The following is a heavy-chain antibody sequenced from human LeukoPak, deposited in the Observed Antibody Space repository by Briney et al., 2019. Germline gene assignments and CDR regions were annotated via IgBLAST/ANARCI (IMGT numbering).Heavy chain of an antibody. Sequence: ASVKVSCKASGYTFTSYGISWVRQAPGQGLEWMGWISAYNGNTNYAQKLQGRVTMTTDTSTSTAHMELRSLRSDDTAVYYCARDRYWNDAFDIWGQGTMVTVSS. V-gene: IGHV1-18*01. CDR2: ISAYNGNT. D-gene: IGHD1-1*01. CDR1: GYTFTSYG. J-gene: IGHJ3*02. CDR3: ARDRYWNDAFDI.